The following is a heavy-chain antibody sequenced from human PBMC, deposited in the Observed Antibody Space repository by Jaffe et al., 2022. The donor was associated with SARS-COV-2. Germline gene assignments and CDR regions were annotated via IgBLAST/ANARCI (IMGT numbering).Heavy chain of an antibody. V-gene: IGHV3-66*02. J-gene: IGHJ6*02. CDR3: ARVGTYYYYGMDV. Sequence: EVQLVESGGGLVQPGGSLRLSCAASGFTVSSNYMSWVRQAPGKGLEWVSVIYSGGSTYYADSVKGRFTISRDNSKNTLYLQMNSLRAEDTAVYYCARVGTYYYYGMDVWGQGTTVTVSS. CDR1: GFTVSSNY. CDR2: IYSGGST. D-gene: IGHD7-27*01.